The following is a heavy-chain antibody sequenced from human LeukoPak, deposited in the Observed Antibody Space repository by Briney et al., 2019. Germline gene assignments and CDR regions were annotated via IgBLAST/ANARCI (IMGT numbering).Heavy chain of an antibody. CDR3: ARGHHLIMVRGDAFDI. V-gene: IGHV4-38-2*02. Sequence: PSETLSLTCTVSGYSISSGYYWGWIRQPPGKGLEWIGSIYHSGSTYYNPSLKSRVTISVDTSKNQFSLKLSSVTAADTAVYYCARGHHLIMVRGDAFDIWGQGTMVTVSS. D-gene: IGHD3-10*01. CDR1: GYSISSGYY. CDR2: IYHSGST. J-gene: IGHJ3*02.